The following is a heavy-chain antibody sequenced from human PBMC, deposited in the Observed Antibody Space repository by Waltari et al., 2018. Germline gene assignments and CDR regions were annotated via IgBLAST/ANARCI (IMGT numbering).Heavy chain of an antibody. CDR3: ARSLITGTNWYFDL. CDR1: GFTFNTFW. D-gene: IGHD1-20*01. V-gene: IGHV3-7*05. J-gene: IGHJ2*01. CDR2: IKQDGSDT. Sequence: EVQLVESGGGLVQPGGSLRLSCVASGFTFNTFWMSWVRQAPGKGLEGVTDIKQDGSDTYYADSVKGRCTVSRDNAKNSLYLQMSSLRSEDTAVYYCARSLITGTNWYFDLWGRGTLVTVSS.